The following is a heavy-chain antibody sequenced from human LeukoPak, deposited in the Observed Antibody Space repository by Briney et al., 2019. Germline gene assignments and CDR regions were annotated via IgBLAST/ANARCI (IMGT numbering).Heavy chain of an antibody. CDR2: IYHSEST. J-gene: IGHJ4*02. D-gene: IGHD3-16*01. CDR3: ARASVFGYYFDY. CDR1: GGSISSGGYS. V-gene: IGHV4-30-2*01. Sequence: SQTLSLTCAVSGGSISSGGYSWSWIRQPPGKGLEWIGYIYHSESTYYNPSLKSRVTISVDRSKNQFSLKLSSVTAADTAVYYCARASVFGYYFDYWGQGTLVTVSS.